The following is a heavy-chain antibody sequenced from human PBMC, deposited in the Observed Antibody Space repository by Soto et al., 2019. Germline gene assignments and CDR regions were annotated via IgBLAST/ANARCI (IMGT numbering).Heavy chain of an antibody. Sequence: SETLSLTCTVSGGSISTYYWTWIRQSPGKGPEWIGYVYHSGTTYNNPSLESRLTTSLDTSKNQFSLTLTSVSAADTAVYYCARGPSGDKVAYWGPGTLVTVSS. CDR2: VYHSGTT. D-gene: IGHD7-27*01. V-gene: IGHV4-59*08. CDR1: GGSISTYY. J-gene: IGHJ4*02. CDR3: ARGPSGDKVAY.